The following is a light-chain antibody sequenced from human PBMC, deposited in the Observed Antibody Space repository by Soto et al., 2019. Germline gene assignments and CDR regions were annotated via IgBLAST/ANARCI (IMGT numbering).Light chain of an antibody. CDR2: DAT. Sequence: QSALTQPRSVSASPGQSVTISCTGTSSNVGGYNYVSWYQQNPGKAPKLMIYDATKRPSGVPDRFSGSKSGIAASLTISGLQAEDEADYYCCSYAASYTLVFGGGTNLTVL. CDR3: CSYAASYTLV. CDR1: SSNVGGYNY. J-gene: IGLJ2*01. V-gene: IGLV2-11*01.